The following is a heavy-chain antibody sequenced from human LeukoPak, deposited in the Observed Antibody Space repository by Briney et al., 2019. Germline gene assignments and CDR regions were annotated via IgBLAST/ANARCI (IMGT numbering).Heavy chain of an antibody. CDR3: ASALDY. J-gene: IGHJ4*02. CDR2: ISHDGSKK. Sequence: PGGSLRLSCAASGFTFSSYGMHWVRQAPGKGLEWVAVISHDGSKKNYADSVRGRFTISRDISKNTLYLQMNSLTTEDTSIYYCASALDYWGQGILVTVSS. CDR1: GFTFSSYG. V-gene: IGHV3-30*19.